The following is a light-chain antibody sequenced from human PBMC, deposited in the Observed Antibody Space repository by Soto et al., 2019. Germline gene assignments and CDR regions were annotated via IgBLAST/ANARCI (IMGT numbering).Light chain of an antibody. V-gene: IGKV3-11*02. CDR3: CQRSNWSPGT. CDR1: QSVGYH. CDR2: DAS. Sequence: MLTLSPGALSLSPGASATLSCRASQSVGYHLAWYQQKPGQAPRLLIYDASTRATGIPARFSGSGCGRAFSIPTISRVPDDYVAYYCCQRSNWSPGTFGQGTKVDI. J-gene: IGKJ1*01.